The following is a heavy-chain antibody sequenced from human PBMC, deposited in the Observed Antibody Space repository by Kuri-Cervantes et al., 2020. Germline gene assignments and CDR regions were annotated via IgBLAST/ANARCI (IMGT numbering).Heavy chain of an antibody. J-gene: IGHJ6*03. V-gene: IGHV1-69*13. CDR1: GGTFSSYA. CDR3: ARMAGSSTSTTYYYYMDV. Sequence: SVKVSCKASGGTFSSYAISWVRQAPGQGLEWMGGIIPIFGTANYAQKFQGRVTITADESTSTAYMELSSLRSEDTAVYYCARMAGSSTSTTYYYYMDVWGKGATVTVSS. CDR2: IIPIFGTA. D-gene: IGHD2-2*01.